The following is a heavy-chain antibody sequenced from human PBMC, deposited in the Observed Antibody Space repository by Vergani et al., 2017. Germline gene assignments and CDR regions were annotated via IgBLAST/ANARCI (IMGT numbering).Heavy chain of an antibody. D-gene: IGHD3-3*01. V-gene: IGHV3-53*01. CDR2: IYSGGST. Sequence: VQLVESGGGLVKPGGSLRLSCAASGFSVSSNYMSWVRQAPGKGLEWVSVIYSGGSTYYADSVKGRFTISRDNSKNTLYLQMNSLRAEDTAVYYCARGGGAIFGVVDYWGQGTLVTVSS. CDR3: ARGGGAIFGVVDY. CDR1: GFSVSSNY. J-gene: IGHJ4*02.